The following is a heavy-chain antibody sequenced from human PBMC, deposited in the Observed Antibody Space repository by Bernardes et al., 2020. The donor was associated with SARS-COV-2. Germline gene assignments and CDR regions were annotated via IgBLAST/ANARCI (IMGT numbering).Heavy chain of an antibody. CDR3: TTVPYYYRSGLWA. V-gene: IGHV3-30*03. J-gene: IGHJ4*02. Sequence: GGSLRLSCSASGFTFSSYGMHWVRQAPGKGLEWVALISNDGSNKYYADSVKGRFTISRDNSKNTLYLQMNSLKTEDTAVYYCTTVPYYYRSGLWAWGQGTLVTVSA. CDR2: ISNDGSNK. D-gene: IGHD3-10*01. CDR1: GFTFSSYG.